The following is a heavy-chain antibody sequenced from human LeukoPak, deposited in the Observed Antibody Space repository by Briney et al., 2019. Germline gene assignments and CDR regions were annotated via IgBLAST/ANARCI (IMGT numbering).Heavy chain of an antibody. D-gene: IGHD3-10*01. CDR3: ARDLRGAPFDY. CDR2: ISAYNGNT. J-gene: IGHJ4*02. Sequence: GASVKVSCKASGYTFTSYGISWVRQAPGQGLEWVGWISAYNGNTNYAQKLHGRVTMTTDTSTSTAYMELRSLRSDDTAVYYCARDLRGAPFDYWGQGTLVTVSS. V-gene: IGHV1-18*01. CDR1: GYTFTSYG.